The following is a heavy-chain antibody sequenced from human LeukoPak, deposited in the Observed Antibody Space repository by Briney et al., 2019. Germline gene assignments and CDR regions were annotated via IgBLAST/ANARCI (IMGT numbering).Heavy chain of an antibody. D-gene: IGHD1-26*01. CDR3: ARDHNLGGSYPCFDY. J-gene: IGHJ4*02. Sequence: PGGSLRLSCAASGFTFSSYSMNWVRQAPGKGLEWVSSISSSSSYIYYADSVKGRFTISRDNAKNSLYLQMNSLRAEDTAVYYCARDHNLGGSYPCFDYWGQGTLVTVSS. CDR2: ISSSSSYI. CDR1: GFTFSSYS. V-gene: IGHV3-21*01.